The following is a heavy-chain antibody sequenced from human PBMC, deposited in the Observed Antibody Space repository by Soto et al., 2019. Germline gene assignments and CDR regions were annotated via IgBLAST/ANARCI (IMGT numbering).Heavy chain of an antibody. CDR2: IYYGGST. CDR1: GGSISSYY. D-gene: IGHD4-4*01. V-gene: IGHV4-59*01. CDR3: ARGRTTAYHDY. Sequence: SETLSLTCTVSGGSISSYYWSWIRQPPGKGLEWIGYIYYGGSTNYNPSLKSRVTISVDTSKNQFSLKLSSVTAADTAVYYCARGRTTAYHDYWGQGTLVTVSS. J-gene: IGHJ4*02.